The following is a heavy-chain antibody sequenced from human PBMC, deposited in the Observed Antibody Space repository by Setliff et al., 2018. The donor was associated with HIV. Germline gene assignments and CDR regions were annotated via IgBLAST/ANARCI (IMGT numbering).Heavy chain of an antibody. Sequence: GGSLRLSCAASGFTFSNAWMSWVRQAPGKGLEWVGRIKSKTDGGTTDYASPVKGRFTISRDNAKNSLSLQMDSLRAEDTAVYYCVRDGLGEGETKLDYWGQGTLVTVSS. J-gene: IGHJ4*02. CDR2: IKSKTDGGTT. CDR3: VRDGLGEGETKLDY. D-gene: IGHD3-9*01. V-gene: IGHV3-15*01. CDR1: GFTFSNAW.